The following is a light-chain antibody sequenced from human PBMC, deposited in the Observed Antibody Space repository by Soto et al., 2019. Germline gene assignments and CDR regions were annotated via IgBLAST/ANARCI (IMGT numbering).Light chain of an antibody. J-gene: IGKJ1*01. V-gene: IGKV3-20*01. CDR3: QQYHNSPPT. CDR1: QSVSSSY. CDR2: GAS. Sequence: ILLTQSPGTLSLSPGERATLSCRASQSVSSSYLAWYKRKPGQAPRLLIYGASSRATGIPDRVSGGGSGTDFTLTISRLEPEDFAVYYCQQYHNSPPTFGQGTKVDI.